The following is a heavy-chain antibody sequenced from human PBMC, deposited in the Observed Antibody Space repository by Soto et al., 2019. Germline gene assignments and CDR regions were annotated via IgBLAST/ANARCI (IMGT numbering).Heavy chain of an antibody. CDR1: GGSISSYY. J-gene: IGHJ6*02. CDR2: IYYSGST. D-gene: IGHD4-4*01. V-gene: IGHV4-59*01. CDR3: ARDQYSNYYYYHRMDV. Sequence: SETLSLTCTVSGGSISSYYWSWIRQPPGKGLEWIGYIYYSGSTNYNPSLKSRVTISVDTSKNQFSLKLSSVTAADTAVYYCARDQYSNYYYYHRMDVWGQGTTLTASS.